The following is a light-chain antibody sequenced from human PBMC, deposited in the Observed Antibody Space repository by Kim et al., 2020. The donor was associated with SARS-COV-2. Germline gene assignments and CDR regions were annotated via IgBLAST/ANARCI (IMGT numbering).Light chain of an antibody. CDR3: QVWDSSSDHPV. J-gene: IGLJ2*01. Sequence: APGKTARSTCGGNNIGSKGVHWYQRRPGQAPVLVIYYDSDRPSGIPERFSGSNSGNTATLTISRVEAGDEADYYCQVWDSSSDHPVFGGGTQLTVL. V-gene: IGLV3-21*04. CDR2: YDS. CDR1: NIGSKG.